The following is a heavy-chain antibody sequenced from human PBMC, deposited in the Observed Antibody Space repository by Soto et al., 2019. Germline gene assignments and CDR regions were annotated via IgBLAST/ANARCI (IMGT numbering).Heavy chain of an antibody. CDR3: SRRCTYDFDY. D-gene: IGHD4-17*01. J-gene: IGHJ4*02. CDR1: GDSINTFSYF. V-gene: IGHV4-31*03. CDR2: VHSTGNT. Sequence: QVQLRESGPGLVEPSQTLSLTCTASGDSINTFSYFWSWIRQHPQKGLEWIGYVHSTGNTYYNPARESRVTISIDTSENKFSLDLDSLTAADTAGYYCSRRCTYDFDYWGQGIRVTVSS.